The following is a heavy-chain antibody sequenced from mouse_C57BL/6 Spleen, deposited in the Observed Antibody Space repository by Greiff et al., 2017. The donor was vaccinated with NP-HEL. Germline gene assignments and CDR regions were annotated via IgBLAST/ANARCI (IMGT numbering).Heavy chain of an antibody. Sequence: ESGPGILKSSQTLSLTWLVTGFSLSTFGMGVGWIRQPSGKGVEWLAHIWGDDDKYYNPALKSRLTISKDTSKNQVFLNLSNVDTADTATSYCARMNHSLLDYWGQGTTLTFSS. V-gene: IGHV8-8*01. CDR3: ARMNHSLLDY. CDR2: IWGDDDK. CDR1: GFSLSTFGMG. J-gene: IGHJ2*01.